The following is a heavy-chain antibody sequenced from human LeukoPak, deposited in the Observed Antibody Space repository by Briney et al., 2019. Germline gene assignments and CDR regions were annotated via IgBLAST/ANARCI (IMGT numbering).Heavy chain of an antibody. J-gene: IGHJ5*02. CDR1: GGSFSGYY. CDR2: INHSGST. CDR3: ARGPYCSSTSCYTNWFDP. V-gene: IGHV4-34*01. D-gene: IGHD2-2*02. Sequence: PSETLSLTCAVYGGSFSGYYWSWIRQPPGKGLEWIGEINHSGSTNYNPSLKGGVTISVETSKNQFSLRLSSVTAADTAVYYCARGPYCSSTSCYTNWFDPWGQGTLVTVSS.